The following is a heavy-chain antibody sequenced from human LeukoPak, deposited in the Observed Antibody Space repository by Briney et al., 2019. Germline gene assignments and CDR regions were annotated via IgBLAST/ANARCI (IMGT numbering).Heavy chain of an antibody. Sequence: ASVKVSCKASGYTFTSYAMHWVRQAPGQRLEWMGWINAGNGNTKYSQKFQGRVTITRDTSASTAYMELSSLRSEDTAVYYCARERGRTLGYCSSTSCSHWFDPWGQGTLVTVSP. V-gene: IGHV1-3*01. J-gene: IGHJ5*02. CDR2: INAGNGNT. CDR1: GYTFTSYA. CDR3: ARERGRTLGYCSSTSCSHWFDP. D-gene: IGHD2-2*01.